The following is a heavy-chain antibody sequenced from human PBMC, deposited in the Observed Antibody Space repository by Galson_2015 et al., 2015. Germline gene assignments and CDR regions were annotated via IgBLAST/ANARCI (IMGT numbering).Heavy chain of an antibody. Sequence: SVKVSCKASGYTFTSYAMNWVRQAPGQGLEWMGWINTNTGNPTYAQGFTGRFVFSLDTSVSTAYLQISSLKAEDTAVHYCARAYYDFWSGYYSSWFDPWGQGTLDTVSS. CDR3: ARAYYDFWSGYYSSWFDP. D-gene: IGHD3-3*01. CDR1: GYTFTSYA. V-gene: IGHV7-4-1*02. J-gene: IGHJ5*02. CDR2: INTNTGNP.